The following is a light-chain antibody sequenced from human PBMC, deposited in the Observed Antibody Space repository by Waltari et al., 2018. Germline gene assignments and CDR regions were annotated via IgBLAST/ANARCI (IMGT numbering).Light chain of an antibody. CDR1: QSIGYS. Sequence: EIMMTQSPATLAVSPGDRATLSCRASQSIGYSLAWYQQKPGQVPRLLIYDASTRATGISDRFSGTGSGTEFTLTINSLQSGDFAVYYCQQYSDWPPYNFGQGTKVEIK. CDR3: QQYSDWPPYN. J-gene: IGKJ2*01. CDR2: DAS. V-gene: IGKV3-15*01.